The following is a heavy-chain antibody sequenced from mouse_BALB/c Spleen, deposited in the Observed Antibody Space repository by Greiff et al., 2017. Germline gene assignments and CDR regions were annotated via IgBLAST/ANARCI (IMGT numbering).Heavy chain of an antibody. J-gene: IGHJ3*01. Sequence: EVMLVESGGGLVKPGGSLKLSCAASGFTFSSYAMSWVRQTPEKRLEWVASISSGGSTYYPDSVKGRFTISRDNARNILYLQMSSLRSEDTAMYYCARGRTTATWFAYWGQGTLVTVSA. CDR2: ISSGGST. CDR1: GFTFSSYA. CDR3: ARGRTTATWFAY. V-gene: IGHV5-6-5*01. D-gene: IGHD1-2*01.